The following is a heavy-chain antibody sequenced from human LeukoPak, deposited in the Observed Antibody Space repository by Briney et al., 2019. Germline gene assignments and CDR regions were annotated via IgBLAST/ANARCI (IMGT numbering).Heavy chain of an antibody. CDR1: GGSFSGYY. CDR2: INYSGNT. J-gene: IGHJ4*02. D-gene: IGHD1-26*01. V-gene: IGHV4-34*01. CDR3: ARRGVGAAGYFDN. Sequence: PSETLSLTCAVYGGSFSGYYWSWIRQPPGKGLEWIGSINYSGNTYYNPSLKSRVIMSVDTSKNQFSLKLSSVTAADTAVYYCARRGVGAAGYFDNWGQGTLVTVSS.